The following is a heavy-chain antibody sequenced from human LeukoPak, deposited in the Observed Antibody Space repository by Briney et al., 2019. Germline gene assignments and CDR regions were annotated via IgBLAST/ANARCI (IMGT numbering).Heavy chain of an antibody. Sequence: PSETLSVTCTVSGGSISSSSYYWGWIRQPPGKGLEWIGSIYYSGSTYYNPSLKSRVTISVDTSKNQFSLKLSSVTAADTAVYYCARASGDADFDYWGQGTLVTVSS. J-gene: IGHJ4*02. V-gene: IGHV4-39*07. CDR2: IYYSGST. D-gene: IGHD3-10*01. CDR3: ARASGDADFDY. CDR1: GGSISSSSYY.